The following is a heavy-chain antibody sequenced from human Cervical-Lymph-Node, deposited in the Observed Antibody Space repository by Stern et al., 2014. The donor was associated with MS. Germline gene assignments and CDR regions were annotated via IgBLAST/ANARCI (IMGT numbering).Heavy chain of an antibody. Sequence: QVQLQESGPGLVKPSETLSLTCTVSGGSIRTFPWSWIRQPHGRGLEWIGCVYYNGTTTHNPSLKSRVTMSVYTSKSQLSLRLHSVTAADTAVYYCARHSVGVKDFDSWGQGTLVTVSS. J-gene: IGHJ4*02. V-gene: IGHV4-59*01. CDR3: ARHSVGVKDFDS. CDR1: GGSIRTFP. D-gene: IGHD4-23*01. CDR2: VYYNGTT.